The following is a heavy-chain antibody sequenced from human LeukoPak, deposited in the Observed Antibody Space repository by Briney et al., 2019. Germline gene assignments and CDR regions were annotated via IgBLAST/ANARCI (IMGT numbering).Heavy chain of an antibody. CDR1: GVSFSGYY. CDR3: ARGPRQPSKNWFDL. J-gene: IGHJ5*02. D-gene: IGHD6-13*01. Sequence: PSETLSLTCAVYGVSFSGYYWSWIRQPPGKGLEWIGEINHSGSTNYNPSLKSRVTISVDTSKNQFSLKVSSVTAADTAVYYCARGPRQPSKNWFDLWGQGTLVTVSS. CDR2: INHSGST. V-gene: IGHV4-34*01.